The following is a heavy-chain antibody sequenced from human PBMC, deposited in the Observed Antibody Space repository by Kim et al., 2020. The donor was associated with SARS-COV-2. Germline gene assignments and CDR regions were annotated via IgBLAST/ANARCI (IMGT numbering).Heavy chain of an antibody. CDR3: ARAAYSNYFDY. CDR2: ISYDGSNK. V-gene: IGHV3-30-3*01. D-gene: IGHD4-4*01. Sequence: GGSLRLSCAASGFTFSSYAMHWVRQAPGKGLEWVAVISYDGSNKYYADSVKGRFTISRDNSKNTLYLQMNSLRAEDTAVYYCARAAYSNYFDYWGQGTLVTVSS. CDR1: GFTFSSYA. J-gene: IGHJ4*02.